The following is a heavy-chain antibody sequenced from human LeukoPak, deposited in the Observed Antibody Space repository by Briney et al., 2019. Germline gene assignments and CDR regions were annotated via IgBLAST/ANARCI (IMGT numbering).Heavy chain of an antibody. Sequence: SETLSLTCTVSGGSISSYYWSWIRQPPGKGLEWIGYIYYSGSTNYNPSLTSRVTISVDTSKNQFSLKLSSVTAADTAVYYCAREGGDYFDYWGQGTLVTVSS. CDR2: IYYSGST. CDR1: GGSISSYY. CDR3: AREGGDYFDY. V-gene: IGHV4-59*01. D-gene: IGHD3-16*01. J-gene: IGHJ4*02.